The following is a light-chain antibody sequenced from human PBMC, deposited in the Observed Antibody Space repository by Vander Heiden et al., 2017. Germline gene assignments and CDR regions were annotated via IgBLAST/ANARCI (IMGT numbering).Light chain of an antibody. CDR1: QGISSY. CDR2: AAS. Sequence: AIRMTQSPSSFSASTGDRVTITCRASQGISSYLAWYQQKPGKAPKLLIYAASTLQSGVPSRFSGSGSGTDFTLTISCLQSKDFATYYCQQDYSYPRTFGQGTKVEIK. CDR3: QQDYSYPRT. V-gene: IGKV1-8*01. J-gene: IGKJ1*01.